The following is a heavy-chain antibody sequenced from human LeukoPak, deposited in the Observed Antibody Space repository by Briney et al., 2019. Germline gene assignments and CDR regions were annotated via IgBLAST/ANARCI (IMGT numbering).Heavy chain of an antibody. Sequence: PGGSLRLSCVASGFTFSSSWMSWVRRAPGKGLEWVANIKQDGTEEYYVDSVKGRFTISRDNAKNSLYLQMNSLRAEDTAVYYCARDLEAWVFDYWGQGTLVTVSS. J-gene: IGHJ4*02. CDR2: IKQDGTEE. CDR3: ARDLEAWVFDY. CDR1: GFTFSSSW. V-gene: IGHV3-7*01. D-gene: IGHD2-21*01.